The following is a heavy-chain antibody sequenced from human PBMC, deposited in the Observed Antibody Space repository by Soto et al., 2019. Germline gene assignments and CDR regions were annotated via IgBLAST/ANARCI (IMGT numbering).Heavy chain of an antibody. Sequence: EVQLVESGGGLVKPGGCLRLSCAASGFTFSSYSMNWVRQAPGKGLEWVSSISSSSSYIYYADSVKGRFTISRDNAKNSLYLQMNSLRAEDTAVYYCARDGAYCSGGSCLYAFDIWGQGTMVTVSS. CDR1: GFTFSSYS. CDR2: ISSSSSYI. J-gene: IGHJ3*02. D-gene: IGHD2-15*01. V-gene: IGHV3-21*01. CDR3: ARDGAYCSGGSCLYAFDI.